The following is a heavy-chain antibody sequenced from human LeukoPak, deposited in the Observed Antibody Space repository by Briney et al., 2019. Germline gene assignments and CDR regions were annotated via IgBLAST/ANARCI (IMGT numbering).Heavy chain of an antibody. CDR2: IYYSGST. CDR3: ARGTMVRGVIVYYYYMDV. J-gene: IGHJ6*03. Sequence: SETLSLPCTVSGGSISSGGYCWSWIRQHPGKGLEWIGYIYYSGSTYYNPSLKSRVTISVDTSKNQFSLKLSSVTAADTAVYYCARGTMVRGVIVYYYYMDVWGKGTTVTVSS. V-gene: IGHV4-31*03. CDR1: GGSISSGGYC. D-gene: IGHD3-10*01.